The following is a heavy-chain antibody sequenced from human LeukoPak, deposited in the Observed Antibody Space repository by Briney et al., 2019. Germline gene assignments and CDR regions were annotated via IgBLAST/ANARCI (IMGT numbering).Heavy chain of an antibody. J-gene: IGHJ4*02. CDR3: ARLSSGWSQDY. CDR1: GGSFSGYY. D-gene: IGHD6-19*01. Sequence: PSETLSLTCAVYGGSFSGYYWSWIRQPPGKGLEWIGYIYYSGSTNYNPSLKSRVTISVDTSKNQFSLKLSSVTAADTAVYYCARLSSGWSQDYWGQGTLVTVSS. CDR2: IYYSGST. V-gene: IGHV4-59*08.